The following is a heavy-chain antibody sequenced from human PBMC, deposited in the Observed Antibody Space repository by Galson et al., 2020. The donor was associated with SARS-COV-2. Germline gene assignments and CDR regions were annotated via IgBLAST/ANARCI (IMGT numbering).Heavy chain of an antibody. J-gene: IGHJ6*02. V-gene: IGHV3-21*05. CDR2: ISRTTRHI. CDR1: GFSFTSYD. D-gene: IGHD4-17*01. Sequence: GGSLRLSCAASGFSFTSYDMNWVRQAPGKGLEWVSYISRTTRHIYYADSVRGRFIISRDNAENSLYLQMDSLRAEDTAVYFCARDNGDYASPSGMDVWGQGTTVIVSS. CDR3: ARDNGDYASPSGMDV.